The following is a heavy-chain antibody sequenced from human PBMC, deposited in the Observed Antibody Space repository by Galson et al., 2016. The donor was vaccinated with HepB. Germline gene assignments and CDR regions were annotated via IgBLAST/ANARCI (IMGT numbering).Heavy chain of an antibody. CDR3: AGEGSFMLTFFDY. V-gene: IGHV3-30*04. J-gene: IGHJ4*02. Sequence: SLRLSCAASGFGFSSYAMHWVRQAPGKGLEWMSVISFDGSNIYQADSVKGRFTISRTNFENTLYLQMNSLTAGDTAVYYCAGEGSFMLTFFDYWGQGTLVTVSS. D-gene: IGHD4/OR15-4a*01. CDR2: ISFDGSNI. CDR1: GFGFSSYA.